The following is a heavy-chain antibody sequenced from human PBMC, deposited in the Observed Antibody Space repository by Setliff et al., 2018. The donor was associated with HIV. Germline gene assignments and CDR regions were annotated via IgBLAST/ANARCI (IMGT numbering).Heavy chain of an antibody. CDR2: ISAYNGNT. J-gene: IGHJ4*02. CDR3: ARDYCSSTTCEDYFDY. D-gene: IGHD2-2*01. CDR1: GYTFTSYG. V-gene: IGHV1-18*01. Sequence: ASVKVSCKSSGYTFTSYGISWVRQAPGQGLEWVGWISAYNGNTNYAQKLQGRVTMTTDTSTSTAYMELRSLRSDYTAVYYCARDYCSSTTCEDYFDYWGQGTLVTVSS.